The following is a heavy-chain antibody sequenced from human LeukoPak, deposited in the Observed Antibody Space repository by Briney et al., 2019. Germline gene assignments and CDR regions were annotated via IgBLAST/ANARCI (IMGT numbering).Heavy chain of an antibody. D-gene: IGHD2/OR15-2a*01. CDR1: GDSTSNYY. Sequence: PSETLSLTCTVSGDSTSNYYWSWIRQPPGKGLEWIGYIYYSGSTNYNPSLKSRVTISVDTSKKHFSLKLSSVTAADTAVYYCAREAIGRVDYWGQGILVTVSS. J-gene: IGHJ4*02. CDR3: AREAIGRVDY. V-gene: IGHV4-59*01. CDR2: IYYSGST.